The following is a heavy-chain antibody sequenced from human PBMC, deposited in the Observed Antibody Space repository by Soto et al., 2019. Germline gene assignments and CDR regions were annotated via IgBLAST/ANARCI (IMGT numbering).Heavy chain of an antibody. D-gene: IGHD3-10*01. CDR3: ARDLWGTYCGSGIVVAFDL. V-gene: IGHV1-2*04. J-gene: IGHJ3*01. CDR1: GYTFTGYY. CDR2: INPNSGGT. Sequence: QVQLVQSGAEVKKPGASVKVSCKASGYTFTGYYMHWVRQAPGQGLEWMGWINPNSGGTNYAQKFQGWVTMTRDTSISTAYMELSRLRSHDTAVYYCARDLWGTYCGSGIVVAFDLWGQGTMVTVSS.